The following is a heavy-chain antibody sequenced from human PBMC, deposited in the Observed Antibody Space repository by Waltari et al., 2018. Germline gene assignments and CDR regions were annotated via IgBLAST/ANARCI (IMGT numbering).Heavy chain of an antibody. V-gene: IGHV4-4*07. J-gene: IGHJ6*03. D-gene: IGHD3-10*01. CDR1: GGSIISYY. CDR2: IYPGATP. CDR3: ARIYGSGTFIYMDV. Sequence: QVQLQESGPGLVKPSETLSLTCTVSGGSIISYYWSWIRQPAGKGLEWIGRIYPGATPYYNRSLQTRIMMSVDTSQNQFSLKLSSVTAADTAVYYCARIYGSGTFIYMDVWGKGTTVTVSS.